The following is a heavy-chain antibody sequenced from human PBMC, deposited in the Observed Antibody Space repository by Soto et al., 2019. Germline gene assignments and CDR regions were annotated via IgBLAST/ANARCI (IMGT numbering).Heavy chain of an antibody. V-gene: IGHV1-46*01. CDR1: GCSLTSDY. CDR3: ARGGYCTSSSCYEDFYRGMDV. CDR2: TNPSDGST. J-gene: IGHJ6*02. D-gene: IGHD2-2*01. Sequence: PSVTVSCASSGCSLTSDYMHCVRHAPVQVLYFIGITNPSDGSTSYAQKFYGRLTVTTDTSTSTAYMELRSLRSDDTAVYYCARGGYCTSSSCYEDFYRGMDVWGQGTTVTVSS.